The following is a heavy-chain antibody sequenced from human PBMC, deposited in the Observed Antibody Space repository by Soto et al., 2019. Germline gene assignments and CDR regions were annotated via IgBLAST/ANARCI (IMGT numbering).Heavy chain of an antibody. Sequence: QVQLVESGGGLVKPGGSLRLSCAASGFTLSDYYMTWIRQAPGKGLEWVSDISISGTTIHYADSVRGRFTIPRDNAKNSRWLQLTTLRAEDTAVYYCATFRGDGYYNFWGQGTLVTVPS. CDR2: ISISGTTI. V-gene: IGHV3-11*01. CDR1: GFTLSDYY. CDR3: ATFRGDGYYNF. J-gene: IGHJ4*02. D-gene: IGHD3-9*01.